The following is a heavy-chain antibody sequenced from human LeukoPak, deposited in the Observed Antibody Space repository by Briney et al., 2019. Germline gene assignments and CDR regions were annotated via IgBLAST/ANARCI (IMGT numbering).Heavy chain of an antibody. D-gene: IGHD3-9*01. V-gene: IGHV3-66*01. J-gene: IGHJ4*02. Sequence: GGSLRLSCAASGFTVSSNYMSWVRQAPGKGLEWVSVIYSGGSTYYADSVKGRFTISRDNSKNTLYLQMNSLRAEDTAVYYCARVGVKDILTGYYFDYWGQGTLVTVSS. CDR3: ARVGVKDILTGYYFDY. CDR2: IYSGGST. CDR1: GFTVSSNY.